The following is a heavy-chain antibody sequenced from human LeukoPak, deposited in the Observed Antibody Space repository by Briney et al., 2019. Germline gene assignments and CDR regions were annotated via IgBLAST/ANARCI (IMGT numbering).Heavy chain of an antibody. CDR3: ARAHYGSGSSLDY. D-gene: IGHD3-10*01. J-gene: IGHJ4*02. V-gene: IGHV3-21*04. CDR2: ISSSSSYI. CDR1: GFTFSSYS. Sequence: GGSLRLSCAASGFTFSSYSMNWVRQAPGKGLEWVSSISSSSSYIYYADSVKGRFTISRDNSKNTLYLQMNSLRAEDTAVYYCARAHYGSGSSLDYWGQGTLVTVSS.